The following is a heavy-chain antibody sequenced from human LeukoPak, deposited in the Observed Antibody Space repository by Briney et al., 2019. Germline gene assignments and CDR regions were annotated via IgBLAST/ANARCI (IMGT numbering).Heavy chain of an antibody. CDR3: ARGLKSCINGVCYDRD. CDR2: INPNSGGT. D-gene: IGHD2-8*01. Sequence: ASVKVSCKASGYTFTGCYMHWVRQAPGQGLEWMGWINPNSGGTNYAQKFQGRVTMTRDTSISTAYMELSRLRSDDTAVYYCARGLKSCINGVCYDRDWGQGTLVTVSS. V-gene: IGHV1-2*02. J-gene: IGHJ4*02. CDR1: GYTFTGCY.